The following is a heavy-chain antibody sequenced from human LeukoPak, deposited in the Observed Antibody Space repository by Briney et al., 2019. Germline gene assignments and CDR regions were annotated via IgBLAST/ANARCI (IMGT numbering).Heavy chain of an antibody. J-gene: IGHJ4*02. CDR1: GFTFSNAW. D-gene: IGHD6-19*01. Sequence: GGSLRLSCAASGFTFSNAWMSWVRQAPVKGLEWVGRIKSKTDGGTTDYAAPVKGRFTISRDDSKNTLYLQMNSLKTEDTAVYYCTHRGWQWLPETVDYWGQGTLVTFSS. V-gene: IGHV3-15*01. CDR3: THRGWQWLPETVDY. CDR2: IKSKTDGGTT.